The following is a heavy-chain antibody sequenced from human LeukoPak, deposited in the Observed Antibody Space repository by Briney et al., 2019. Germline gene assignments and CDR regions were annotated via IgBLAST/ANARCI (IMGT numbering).Heavy chain of an antibody. V-gene: IGHV3-7*01. J-gene: IGHJ3*02. D-gene: IGHD3-22*01. CDR3: ARGESTMKVVDNVFLDI. CDR2: INQDGSEK. CDR1: GFTLSSNW. Sequence: GGSLRLSCAVSGFTLSSNWMNWVRQAPGKGLEWVANINQDGSEKYYVDSVKGRFTISRDNAQNSLYLQINSLRAEDTAVYYCARGESTMKVVDNVFLDIWGKGTMVTVSS.